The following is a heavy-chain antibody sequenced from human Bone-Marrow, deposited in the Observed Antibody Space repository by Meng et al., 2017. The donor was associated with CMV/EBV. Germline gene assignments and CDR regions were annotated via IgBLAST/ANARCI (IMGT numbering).Heavy chain of an antibody. Sequence: GGSLRLSCAASGFSFSASWMKWVRQAPGKGLEWVANIELDGSEKLYVDSVKGRFTISRDNAKNSLYLQMNSLRAEDTAVYYCARDLSRPKTIFGVVTIYYYYGMDVWGQGTTVTVSS. D-gene: IGHD3-3*01. CDR2: IELDGSEK. CDR3: ARDLSRPKTIFGVVTIYYYYGMDV. CDR1: GFSFSASW. V-gene: IGHV3-7*01. J-gene: IGHJ6*02.